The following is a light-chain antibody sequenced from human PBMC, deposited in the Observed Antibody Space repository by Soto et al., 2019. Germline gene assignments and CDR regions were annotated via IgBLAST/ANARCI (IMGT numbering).Light chain of an antibody. CDR1: SSDVGGYNY. J-gene: IGLJ2*01. V-gene: IGLV2-14*01. CDR2: EVS. Sequence: QSALTQPASVSGSPGQSITISCTGTSSDVGGYNYVSWYQQHPGKAPKLMIYEVSNRPSGVSNRFSDSKSGNTASLTISGLQAEDEADYYCGSYTSSSTLVVFGGGTKLTVL. CDR3: GSYTSSSTLVV.